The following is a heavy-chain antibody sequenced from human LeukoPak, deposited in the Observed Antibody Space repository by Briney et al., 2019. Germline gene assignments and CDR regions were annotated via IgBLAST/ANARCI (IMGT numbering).Heavy chain of an antibody. Sequence: GWSLRLSCVVCGFIFSSYAMSWVRQPPAKGLEWVSAFSAGSTYYRDAVKGRFTISRDISKSTMYLKMDSLRVEDTAVYYCATNRYGYNNYFEYWGQGTLVTVSS. V-gene: IGHV3-23*01. CDR3: ATNRYGYNNYFEY. CDR1: GFIFSSYA. D-gene: IGHD5-18*01. J-gene: IGHJ4*02. CDR2: FSAGST.